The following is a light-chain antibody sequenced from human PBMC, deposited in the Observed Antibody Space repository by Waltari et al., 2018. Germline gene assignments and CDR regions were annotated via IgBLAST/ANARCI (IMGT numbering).Light chain of an antibody. J-gene: IGLJ2*01. Sequence: QTALTQPASVSGSPGQSITISCTGTSSDVGDFNYVSWYQQHQGKAPKLIIYDVRYRPSGVFNLFSGSKSCNTASLSISGLQAEDEADYYCTSYTRGSTFFGGGTRLTVL. CDR3: TSYTRGSTF. CDR2: DVR. V-gene: IGLV2-14*03. CDR1: SSDVGDFNY.